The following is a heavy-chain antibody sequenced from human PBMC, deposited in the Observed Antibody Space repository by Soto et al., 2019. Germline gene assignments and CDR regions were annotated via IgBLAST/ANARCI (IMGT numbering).Heavy chain of an antibody. Sequence: QLQLQESGPGLVKPSETLSLTCTVSSGSISSSSYHWGWIRQPPGKGLEWIGSIDYSGNTYYKPSLQSRVTISVDTSKNQFSLKLTSVTVADTAVYYCARQPVVKRMRTLLGGMDVWGQGTTVTVAS. D-gene: IGHD3-22*01. CDR1: SGSISSSSYH. V-gene: IGHV4-39*01. J-gene: IGHJ6*02. CDR2: IDYSGNT. CDR3: ARQPVVKRMRTLLGGMDV.